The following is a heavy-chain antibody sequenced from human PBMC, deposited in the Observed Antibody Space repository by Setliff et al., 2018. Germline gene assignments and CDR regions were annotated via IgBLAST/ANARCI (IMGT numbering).Heavy chain of an antibody. J-gene: IGHJ4*02. CDR1: GGSISSYY. D-gene: IGHD3-3*01. CDR2: IYNSGTT. CDR3: RFWSGYYKNDY. V-gene: IGHV4-59*04. Sequence: SETLSLTCTVSGGSISSYYWSWIRQPPGKGLEWIGYIYNSGTTNYDPSLEGRISISVDTSKRQFSLKLSSVTAADMAVYYCRFWSGYYKNDYWAQGTLVTVSS.